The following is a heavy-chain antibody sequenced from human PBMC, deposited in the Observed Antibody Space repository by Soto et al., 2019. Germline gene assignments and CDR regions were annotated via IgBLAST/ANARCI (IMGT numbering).Heavy chain of an antibody. Sequence: QVLLQEPGPGQVRPSETLSLTCIVSGGSVGSGAYYWSWIRQPQGSALEWIGYIQYSGDTNYNSSLKSRVTISVDRSRNRFSLKLTSVTAADTAFYYCARHDYADRTFDLWGQGTKVTVSS. CDR1: GGSVGSGAYY. CDR2: IQYSGDT. D-gene: IGHD5-12*01. CDR3: ARHDYADRTFDL. J-gene: IGHJ3*01. V-gene: IGHV4-61*08.